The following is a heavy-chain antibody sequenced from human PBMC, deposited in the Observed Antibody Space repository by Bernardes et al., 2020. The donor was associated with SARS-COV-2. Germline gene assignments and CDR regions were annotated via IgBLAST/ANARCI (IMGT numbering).Heavy chain of an antibody. V-gene: IGHV3-23*01. Sequence: GSLRLSCAASGFTFSSTPMSWVRQAPGKGLEWVSAIIGSGTSTYHADSVKGRFTISRDNSKNTLYLQMNSLRADDTAVYYCASYVSGTYRYWGQGTLVTVSS. CDR3: ASYVSGTYRY. CDR1: GFTFSSTP. D-gene: IGHD3-10*01. CDR2: IIGSGTST. J-gene: IGHJ4*02.